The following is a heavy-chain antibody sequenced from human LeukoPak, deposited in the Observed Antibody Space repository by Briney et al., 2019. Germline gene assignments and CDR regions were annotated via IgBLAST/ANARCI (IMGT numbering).Heavy chain of an antibody. D-gene: IGHD3-22*01. CDR2: INPNSGGT. Sequence: GASVKVSCKASGYTFTGNFMHWVRQAPGQGLEWMGWINPNSGGTNYAQKFQGRVTMTRDTSISTAYMELSRLRSDDSAVYYCARGGLPHHYYMHVWGKGTTVTVSS. J-gene: IGHJ6*03. V-gene: IGHV1-2*02. CDR3: ARGGLPHHYYMHV. CDR1: GYTFTGNF.